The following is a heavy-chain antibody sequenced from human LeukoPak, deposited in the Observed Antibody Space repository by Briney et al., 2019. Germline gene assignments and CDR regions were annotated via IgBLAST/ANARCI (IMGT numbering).Heavy chain of an antibody. CDR1: GFTFSSYS. CDR3: AREGNAKTYYDFWSGYYTDY. CDR2: ISSSSSYI. Sequence: GGSLRLSCAASGFTFSSYSMNWVRQAPGKGLEWVSSISSSSSYIYYADSVKGRFTISRDNAKNSLYLQMNSLRAEDTAVYYCAREGNAKTYYDFWSGYYTDYWGQGTLVTVSS. D-gene: IGHD3-3*01. J-gene: IGHJ4*02. V-gene: IGHV3-21*01.